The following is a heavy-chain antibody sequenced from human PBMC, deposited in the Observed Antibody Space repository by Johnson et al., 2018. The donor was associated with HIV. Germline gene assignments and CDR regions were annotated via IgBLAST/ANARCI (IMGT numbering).Heavy chain of an antibody. CDR3: AKDVGNYWPDAFDI. J-gene: IGHJ3*02. CDR1: GFTFDDYA. Sequence: VQLVESGGGVVQAGRSLRLSCAASGFTFDDYAMHWVRQAPGKGLEWVSGISWNSGSIGYADSVKGRFTISRDNAKNSLYLQMNSLRTEDTAVYYCAKDVGNYWPDAFDIWGQGTMVTVSS. CDR2: ISWNSGSI. D-gene: IGHD3-22*01. V-gene: IGHV3-9*01.